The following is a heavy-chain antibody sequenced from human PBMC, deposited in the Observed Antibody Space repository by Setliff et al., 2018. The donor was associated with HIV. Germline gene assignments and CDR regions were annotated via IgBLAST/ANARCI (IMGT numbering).Heavy chain of an antibody. CDR2: INSDGSST. D-gene: IGHD6-6*01. CDR3: ALTPYSSSSLSY. Sequence: GGSLRLSCGASGFTISSYWVTWVRQAPGKGLEWVSRINSDGSSTSYADSVKGRFTISRDNAKNTLYLQMNSLRAEDTAVYYCALTPYSSSSLSYWGQGNLVTVSS. J-gene: IGHJ4*02. CDR1: GFTISSYW. V-gene: IGHV3-74*01.